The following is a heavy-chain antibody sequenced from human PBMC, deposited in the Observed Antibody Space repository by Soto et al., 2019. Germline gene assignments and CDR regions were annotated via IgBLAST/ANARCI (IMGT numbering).Heavy chain of an antibody. CDR3: ASIGYYDSSGGFDY. CDR2: ISYDGSNK. J-gene: IGHJ4*02. Sequence: GGSLRLSCAASGFTFSSYAMHCGRQAPGKGLEWVAVISYDGSNKYYADSVKGRFTISRDNSKNTLYLQMNSLRAEDTAVYYCASIGYYDSSGGFDYWGQGTLVPVYS. CDR1: GFTFSSYA. D-gene: IGHD3-22*01. V-gene: IGHV3-30-3*01.